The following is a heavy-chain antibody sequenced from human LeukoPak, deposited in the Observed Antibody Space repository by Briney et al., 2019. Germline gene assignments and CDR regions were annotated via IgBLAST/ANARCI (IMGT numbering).Heavy chain of an antibody. Sequence: ASVKVSCKASGYTFTGYYIHWVRQAPGQGLQWMGWINPKSGGRNFALQFPDRVTMTRDTSINTAYMELRSLESDDTAVYYCARAPPLPLGPFTLTGAFDVWGRGTLVTVSS. J-gene: IGHJ3*01. CDR1: GYTFTGYY. D-gene: IGHD3/OR15-3a*01. CDR2: INPKSGGR. V-gene: IGHV1-2*02. CDR3: ARAPPLPLGPFTLTGAFDV.